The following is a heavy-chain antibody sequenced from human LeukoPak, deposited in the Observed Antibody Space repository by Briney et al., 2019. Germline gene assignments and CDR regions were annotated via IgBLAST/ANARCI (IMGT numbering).Heavy chain of an antibody. D-gene: IGHD6-19*01. Sequence: GGSLRLSCAASGFTFSSYWMSWVRQAPGKGLEWVSNIKQDGSEKYYVDSVKGRFTISRDDAKNSLYLQMISLRAEDTAVYYCARDSGSSGWYFDYWGQGTLVTVSS. CDR1: GFTFSSYW. CDR3: ARDSGSSGWYFDY. V-gene: IGHV3-7*03. J-gene: IGHJ4*02. CDR2: IKQDGSEK.